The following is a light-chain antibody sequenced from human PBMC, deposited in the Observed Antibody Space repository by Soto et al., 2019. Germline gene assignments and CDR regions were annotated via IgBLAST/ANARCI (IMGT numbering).Light chain of an antibody. J-gene: IGKJ2*01. V-gene: IGKV3-20*01. Sequence: EIVLTQSPGTLSLSPGERATLSCRASHSVSSSYVAWYQQKPGQAPRRLIYGASSRATGIPDRFSGSGSGTDFTLTISRLEPEDFAVYFCQQYGSSPPYTFGQGTKLEIK. CDR3: QQYGSSPPYT. CDR2: GAS. CDR1: HSVSSSY.